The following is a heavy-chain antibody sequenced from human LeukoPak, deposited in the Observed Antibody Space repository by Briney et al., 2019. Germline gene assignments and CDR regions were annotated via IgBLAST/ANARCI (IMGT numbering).Heavy chain of an antibody. CDR1: GYTFTGYY. CDR3: ARSYSGSHGAFDI. Sequence: ASVKVSCKASGYTFTGYYMHWVRQAPGQGLEWMGRINPNSGGTNYAQKFQGRVTMTRDTFISTAYMELSSLRSDDTAVYYCARSYSGSHGAFDIWGQGTMVTVSS. V-gene: IGHV1-2*06. J-gene: IGHJ3*02. CDR2: INPNSGGT. D-gene: IGHD1-26*01.